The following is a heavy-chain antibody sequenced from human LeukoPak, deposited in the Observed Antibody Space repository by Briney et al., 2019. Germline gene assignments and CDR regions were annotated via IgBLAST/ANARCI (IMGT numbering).Heavy chain of an antibody. Sequence: PGGSLRLSCETSGLIVSSNYMHWVRQAPGKGLEWVSVMYSGGRTFYTDSVKGRFTISRDNSKNTLYLQMNSLRAEDTAVYYCARSTSSEYDIYHFDYWGQGTLVTVSS. CDR2: MYSGGRT. J-gene: IGHJ4*02. CDR1: GLIVSSNY. CDR3: ARSTSSEYDIYHFDY. D-gene: IGHD3-9*01. V-gene: IGHV3-66*01.